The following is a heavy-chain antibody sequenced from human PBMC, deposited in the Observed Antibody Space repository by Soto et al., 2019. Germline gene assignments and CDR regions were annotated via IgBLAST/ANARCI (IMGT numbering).Heavy chain of an antibody. Sequence: GASVKVSCKASGGTFSSYAISWVRQAPGQGLEWMGGIIPIFGTANYAQKFQGRVTITADESTSTAYMELSSLRSEDTAVYYCATNAIVVVPAAIAHYYYYSMDVWGQGTTVTVSS. D-gene: IGHD2-2*02. CDR1: GGTFSSYA. CDR3: ATNAIVVVPAAIAHYYYYSMDV. J-gene: IGHJ6*02. CDR2: IIPIFGTA. V-gene: IGHV1-69*13.